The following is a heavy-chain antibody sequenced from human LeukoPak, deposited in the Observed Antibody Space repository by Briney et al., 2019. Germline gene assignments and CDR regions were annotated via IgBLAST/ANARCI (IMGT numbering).Heavy chain of an antibody. D-gene: IGHD6-13*01. CDR1: SGSISSYY. Sequence: PSETLSLTCTVSSGSISSYYWSWIRQPAGKGLEWIGRIYTSGSTNYNPSLKSRVTMSVDTSKNQFSLKLSSVTAADTAVYYCARGSRSWRYYYYYMDVWGKGTTVTISS. V-gene: IGHV4-4*07. CDR2: IYTSGST. CDR3: ARGSRSWRYYYYYMDV. J-gene: IGHJ6*03.